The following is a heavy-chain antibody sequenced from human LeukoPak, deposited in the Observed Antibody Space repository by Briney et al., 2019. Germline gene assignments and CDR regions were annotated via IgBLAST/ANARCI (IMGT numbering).Heavy chain of an antibody. Sequence: KASETLSLTCTVSGGSVSGYYWSWIRQPAGKGLEWIGRIYYSGITNYNPSLKSRVTISLDTSKNQFSLKLNSVTAADTAVYYCARASGAFDYWGQGALVTVSS. J-gene: IGHJ4*02. CDR3: ARASGAFDY. V-gene: IGHV4-59*02. CDR2: IYYSGIT. CDR1: GGSVSGYY.